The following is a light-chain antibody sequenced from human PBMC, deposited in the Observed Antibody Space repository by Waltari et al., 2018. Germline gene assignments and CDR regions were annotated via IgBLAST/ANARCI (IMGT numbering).Light chain of an antibody. V-gene: IGKV1-39*01. CDR1: QVISIF. J-gene: IGKJ4*01. Sequence: DIQMTQSPSSLSASVRDRVSISCHASQVISIFLIWYQHKPGKVPKLLVSYASTLQRGVPARFSGTGSGTDFTLVISSLQPEDFATYFCQQSYTSLLTFGGGTRVDIK. CDR2: YAS. CDR3: QQSYTSLLT.